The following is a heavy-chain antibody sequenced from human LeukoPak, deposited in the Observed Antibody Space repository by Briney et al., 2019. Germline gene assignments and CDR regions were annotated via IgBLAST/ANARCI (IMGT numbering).Heavy chain of an antibody. V-gene: IGHV3-30*18. CDR3: AKGSGGSGSFYNHFDC. CDR2: ISSDGSNK. D-gene: IGHD3-10*01. CDR1: GFIFSDAW. Sequence: PGGSLRLSCVASGFIFSDAWMSWVRQAPGKGLEWVAVISSDGSNKYYADSVKGRFTISRDNSKNTLSLQMNSLRTEDTAVFYCAKGSGGSGSFYNHFDCWGQGTLVTVSS. J-gene: IGHJ4*02.